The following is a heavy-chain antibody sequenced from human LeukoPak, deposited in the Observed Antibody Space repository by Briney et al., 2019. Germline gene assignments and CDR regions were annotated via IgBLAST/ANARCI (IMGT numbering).Heavy chain of an antibody. CDR1: GYIFTSYW. Sequence: GASLKISCKGSGYIFTSYWIGWVRQMPGKGLEWMGIIYPGDSDTRYSQSFQGQVTISADKSISTAYLQWSSLKASDTAMYYCARPNDPDSIGDAFDIWGQGTMVTVSS. CDR3: ARPNDPDSIGDAFDI. J-gene: IGHJ3*02. CDR2: IYPGDSDT. D-gene: IGHD3-22*01. V-gene: IGHV5-51*01.